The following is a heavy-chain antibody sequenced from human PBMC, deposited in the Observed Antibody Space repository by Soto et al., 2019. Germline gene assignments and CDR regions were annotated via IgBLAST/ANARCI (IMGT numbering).Heavy chain of an antibody. J-gene: IGHJ4*02. V-gene: IGHV4-59*01. CDR1: GGSISSYY. CDR2: IYYSGST. Sequence: PSETLSLTCTVSGGSISSYYWSWIRQPPGKGLEWIGYIYYSGSTNYNPSLKSRVTISVDTSKNQFSLKLSSVTAADTAVYYCARDKGDYGLYDYWGQGTLVTVSS. D-gene: IGHD4-17*01. CDR3: ARDKGDYGLYDY.